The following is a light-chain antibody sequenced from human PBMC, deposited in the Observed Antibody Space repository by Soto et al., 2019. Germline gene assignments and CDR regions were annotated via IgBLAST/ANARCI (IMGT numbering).Light chain of an antibody. CDR2: EVS. CDR1: SSDIGYYNY. CDR3: SSYKTGSTVV. Sequence: QSVLTQPPSVSGSPGQSITISCTGTSSDIGYYNYVSWYQQYPGKAPKLIIYEVSNRPSGVSNRFSGSKSANTASLTISGLQAEDEADYHCSSYKTGSTVVFGTGTKLTVL. J-gene: IGLJ1*01. V-gene: IGLV2-14*01.